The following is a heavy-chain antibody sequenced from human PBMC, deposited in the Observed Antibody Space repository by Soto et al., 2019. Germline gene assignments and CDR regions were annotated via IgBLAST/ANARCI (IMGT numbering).Heavy chain of an antibody. V-gene: IGHV3-74*01. D-gene: IGHD2-21*02. CDR2: INSDVSST. CDR3: ARDVVVTAIYVTYYYGMDV. CDR1: GFTFSSYW. Sequence: GGSLRLSFAASGFTFSSYWMHWVRQAPGKGLVWVSRINSDVSSTSHAASVKGRFTISSDNAKNTLYLQMNSLRAEDTAVYYCARDVVVTAIYVTYYYGMDVWGQGTTVTVSS. J-gene: IGHJ6*02.